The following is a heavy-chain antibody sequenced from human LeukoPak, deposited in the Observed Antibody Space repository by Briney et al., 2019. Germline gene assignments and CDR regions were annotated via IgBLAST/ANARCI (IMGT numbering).Heavy chain of an antibody. Sequence: GASLRLSCAASGFTFSSYAMSWVRQAPGEGLEWVSAISGSGGSTYYADSVKGRFTISRDNSKNTLYLQMNSLRAEDTAVYYCAKGGYCSSTSCYFREIYGMDVWGQGTTVTVSS. CDR3: AKGGYCSSTSCYFREIYGMDV. J-gene: IGHJ6*02. V-gene: IGHV3-23*01. CDR1: GFTFSSYA. D-gene: IGHD2-2*01. CDR2: ISGSGGST.